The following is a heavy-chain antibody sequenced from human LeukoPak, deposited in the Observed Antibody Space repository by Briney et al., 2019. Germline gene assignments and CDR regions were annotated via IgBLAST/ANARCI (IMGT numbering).Heavy chain of an antibody. CDR3: ARAGYYYDSSGYYRTLYFDY. CDR2: IYSGGST. V-gene: IGHV3-53*01. Sequence: AGGSLRLSCAASGFTVSSNYMSWVRQAPGKGLEWVSVIYSGGSTYYADSVKGRLTISRDNSKNTLYLQMNSLRAEDTAVYYCARAGYYYDSSGYYRTLYFDYWGQGALVTVSS. J-gene: IGHJ4*02. CDR1: GFTVSSNY. D-gene: IGHD3-22*01.